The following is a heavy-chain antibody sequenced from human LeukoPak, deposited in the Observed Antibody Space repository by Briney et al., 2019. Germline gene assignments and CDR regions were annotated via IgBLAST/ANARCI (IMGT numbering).Heavy chain of an antibody. CDR1: GFTFSSYA. J-gene: IGHJ5*02. Sequence: PGRSLRLSCAASGFTFSSYAMSWVRQAPGKGLEWVSAISGSGGSTYYADSVKGRFTISRDNSKNTLYLQMNSLRAEDTAVYYCARGSYDFWSGYYNWFDPWGQGTLVTVSS. CDR2: ISGSGGST. V-gene: IGHV3-23*01. D-gene: IGHD3-3*01. CDR3: ARGSYDFWSGYYNWFDP.